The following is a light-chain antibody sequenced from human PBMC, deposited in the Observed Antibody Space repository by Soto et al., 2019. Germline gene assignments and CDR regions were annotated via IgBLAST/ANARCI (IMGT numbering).Light chain of an antibody. V-gene: IGLV2-14*01. CDR2: EVR. J-gene: IGLJ6*01. Sequence: QSVLAQPVSVSGSPGQSITVSCTGTNTDVGGYNYVSWYQHRPGKAPRLMIYEVRNRLSGVSNRFSGSKSGNTASLTISGLQSEDEADYYCTSYTPTGALVFGSGTKATVL. CDR3: TSYTPTGALV. CDR1: NTDVGGYNY.